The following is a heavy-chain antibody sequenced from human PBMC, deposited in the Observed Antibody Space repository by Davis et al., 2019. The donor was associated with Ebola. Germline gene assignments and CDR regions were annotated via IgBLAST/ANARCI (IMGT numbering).Heavy chain of an antibody. CDR1: GFTFSSNV. J-gene: IGHJ6*02. CDR2: ISGSGHST. Sequence: GESLKISCAASGFTFSSNVMNWVRQAPGKGLEWVSAISGSGHSTYYADSVKGRFTVSRDNSENTLYLQMSSLRVEDTAVYYCAKGSLYGSRSITAGMDVWGQGTTVTVSS. D-gene: IGHD4-17*01. CDR3: AKGSLYGSRSITAGMDV. V-gene: IGHV3-23*01.